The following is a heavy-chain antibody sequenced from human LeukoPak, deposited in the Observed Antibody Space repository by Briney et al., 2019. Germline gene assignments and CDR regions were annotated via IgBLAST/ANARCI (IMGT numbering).Heavy chain of an antibody. D-gene: IGHD1-20*01. CDR2: ISYDGSNK. CDR1: GFTFSSYG. J-gene: IGHJ3*02. V-gene: IGHV3-30*18. Sequence: GGSLRLSCAASGFTFSSYGMHWVRQAPGKGLEWVAVISYDGSNKYYADSVKGRFTISRDNSKNTLYLQMNSLRAEDTAVYYCAKDPITGTTGAFDIWGQGTMVTVSS. CDR3: AKDPITGTTGAFDI.